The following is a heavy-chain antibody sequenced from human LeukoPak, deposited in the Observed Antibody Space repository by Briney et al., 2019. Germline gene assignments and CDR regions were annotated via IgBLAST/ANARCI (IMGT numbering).Heavy chain of an antibody. D-gene: IGHD3-22*01. CDR2: ISSSSSTI. V-gene: IGHV3-48*01. Sequence: AGGSLRLSCAASGFTFSSYSMNWVRQAPGKGLEWVSYISSSSSTIYYADSVKGRFTISRDNAKNSLYLQMNSLRAEDTAVYYCAREPYYDSSRYFDYWGQGTLVTVSS. J-gene: IGHJ4*02. CDR1: GFTFSSYS. CDR3: AREPYYDSSRYFDY.